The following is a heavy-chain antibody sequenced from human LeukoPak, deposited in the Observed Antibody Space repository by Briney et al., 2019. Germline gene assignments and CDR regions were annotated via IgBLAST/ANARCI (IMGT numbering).Heavy chain of an antibody. CDR3: VRGTTYSSTKADF. V-gene: IGHV3-74*01. CDR1: GFAFSSCW. Sequence: GGSLRLSCAASGFAFSSCWMHWVRQAPGKGLVWVSRINGDGSSTGYADSVKGRLTISRDNANNMMYLQMDSLRAEDSATYYCVRGTTYSSTKADFWGQGTLVTVSS. D-gene: IGHD6-13*01. J-gene: IGHJ4*02. CDR2: INGDGSST.